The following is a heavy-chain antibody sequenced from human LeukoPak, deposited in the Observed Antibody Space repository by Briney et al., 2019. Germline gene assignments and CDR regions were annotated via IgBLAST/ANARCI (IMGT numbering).Heavy chain of an antibody. CDR1: GFTVSSNY. CDR3: ASPNVDTAPLDFDL. J-gene: IGHJ2*01. V-gene: IGHV3-53*01. CDR2: IYSGGST. D-gene: IGHD5-18*01. Sequence: PGGSLRLSCAASGFTVSSNYMSWVRQAPGKGLEWVSVIYSGGSTYYADSVKGRFTISRDNAKNSLYLQMNSLRAEDTAVYYCASPNVDTAPLDFDLWGRGTLVTVSS.